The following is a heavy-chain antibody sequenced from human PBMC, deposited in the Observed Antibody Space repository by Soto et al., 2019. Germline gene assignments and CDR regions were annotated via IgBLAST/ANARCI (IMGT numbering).Heavy chain of an antibody. J-gene: IGHJ2*01. V-gene: IGHV4-59*08. CDR2: IYNSGTT. CDR1: GVSISGYH. D-gene: IGHD4-17*01. CDR3: ARMTTLTRYYYFDL. Sequence: QVQLQESGPGLVKPSGTLSLTCVVSGVSISGYHWGWIRQSPGKGLEWVGYIYNSGTTKYNASLESRLTISVDTSKNQFSMRLRSMTAADTAVYYCARMTTLTRYYYFDLWGRGTPVIVSS.